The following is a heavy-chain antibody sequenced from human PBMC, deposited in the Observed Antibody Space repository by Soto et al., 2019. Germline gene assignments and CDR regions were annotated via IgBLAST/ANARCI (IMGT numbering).Heavy chain of an antibody. V-gene: IGHV4-39*01. Sequence: SETLSLTCTVSGGSISSSSYYWGWIRQPPGKGLEWIGSIYYSGSTYYNPSLKSRVTISVDTSKNQFSLKLSSVTAADTAVYYCARTTVTTEFDYYYYYMDVWGKGTTVTVSS. D-gene: IGHD4-17*01. CDR1: GGSISSSSYY. J-gene: IGHJ6*03. CDR2: IYYSGST. CDR3: ARTTVTTEFDYYYYYMDV.